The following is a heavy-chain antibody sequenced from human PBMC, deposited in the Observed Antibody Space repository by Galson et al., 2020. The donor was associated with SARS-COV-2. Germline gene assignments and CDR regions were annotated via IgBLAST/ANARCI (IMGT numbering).Heavy chain of an antibody. CDR2: ISSSGSAI. CDR1: GFTFAIYE. V-gene: IGHV3-48*03. J-gene: IGHJ4*02. CDR3: TRSGYNYGSYYFDC. Sequence: GESLKISCAASGFTFAIYEMNWVRQAPGKGLEWVSSISSSGSAIYYADSVEGRFTISRDNAKNSLYLQVNGLRAEDTALYYCTRSGYNYGSYYFDCWGQGTLVTVSS. D-gene: IGHD5-18*01.